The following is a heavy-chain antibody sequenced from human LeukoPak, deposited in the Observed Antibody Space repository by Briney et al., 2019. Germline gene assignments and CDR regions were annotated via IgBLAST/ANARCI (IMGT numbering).Heavy chain of an antibody. V-gene: IGHV3-66*02. CDR1: GFTVSSNY. Sequence: GGSLRLSCAASGFTVSSNYMSWVRQAPGKGLEWVSVIYSGDSTYYADSVKGRFTISRDNSKNTLYLQMNSLRAEDTAVYYCARDPQWYYDFWSGYQDDAFDIWGQGTMVTVSS. D-gene: IGHD3-3*01. J-gene: IGHJ3*02. CDR3: ARDPQWYYDFWSGYQDDAFDI. CDR2: IYSGDST.